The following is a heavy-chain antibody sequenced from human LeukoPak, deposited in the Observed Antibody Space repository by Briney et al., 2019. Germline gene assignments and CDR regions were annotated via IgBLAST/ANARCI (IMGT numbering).Heavy chain of an antibody. CDR2: INPSSCGT. CDR3: AREKGGRGYQTTVHFDY. D-gene: IGHD4-17*01. Sequence: ASVKVSCKASGYTLTGYYIHWVRQAPGQGLEWMGWINPSSCGTHYAQKFQGRVTMTRDTSTSTAYMELTWLRSDDTALYYCAREKGGRGYQTTVHFDYWGQGTLVTVSS. J-gene: IGHJ4*02. V-gene: IGHV1-2*02. CDR1: GYTLTGYY.